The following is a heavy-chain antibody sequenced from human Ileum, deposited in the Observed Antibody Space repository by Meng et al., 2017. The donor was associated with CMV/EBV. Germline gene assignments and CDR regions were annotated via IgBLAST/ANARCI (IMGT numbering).Heavy chain of an antibody. D-gene: IGHD3-10*01. J-gene: IGHJ4*02. CDR2: INPDTGDT. V-gene: IGHV1-2*02. Sequence: SCKTSGYTFPGSFLHWVRQAPGQGLECIGWINPDTGDTNYAQMVQGRVTMTTDTSTNTAFMELRSLRSDDTAVYYCATDLPAESFDYWGQGTLVTVSS. CDR3: ATDLPAESFDY. CDR1: GYTFPGSF.